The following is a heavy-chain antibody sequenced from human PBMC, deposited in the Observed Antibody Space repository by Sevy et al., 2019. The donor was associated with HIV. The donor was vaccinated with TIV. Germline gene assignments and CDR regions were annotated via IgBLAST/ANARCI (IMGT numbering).Heavy chain of an antibody. V-gene: IGHV3-49*03. J-gene: IGHJ5*02. CDR3: TRDRRDYVDP. CDR1: GFTFGDYA. Sequence: GGSLRLSCTASGFTFGDYAMSWFRQAPGKGLEWVGFIRSKAYGRTTEYAASVKGRFTISREDSKSIDYLQMNSLKTEDTAGYYCTRDRRDYVDPWGQGTLVTVSS. CDR2: IRSKAYGRTT. D-gene: IGHD4-17*01.